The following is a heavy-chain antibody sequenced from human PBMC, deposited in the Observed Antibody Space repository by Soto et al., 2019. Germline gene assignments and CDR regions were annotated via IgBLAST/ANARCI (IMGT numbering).Heavy chain of an antibody. D-gene: IGHD2-2*01. CDR3: ARESKGYCISTSCPGYYYYGMDV. CDR1: GFTFSTYT. CDR2: ISSSSSTT. J-gene: IGHJ6*02. Sequence: GGSLRLSCAASGFTFSTYTMAWVRQAPGKGLEWVSGISSSSSTTDYADSVKGRFTISRDNAKNTLYLQMNSLRAEDTAVYYCARESKGYCISTSCPGYYYYGMDVWGQGTTVTVSS. V-gene: IGHV3-48*04.